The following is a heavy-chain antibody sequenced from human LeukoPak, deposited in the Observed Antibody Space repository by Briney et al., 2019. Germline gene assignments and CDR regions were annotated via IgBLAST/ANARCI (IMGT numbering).Heavy chain of an antibody. V-gene: IGHV4-4*07. CDR3: ARVAWDSGNFPFRNRTHGDPFDY. Sequence: SETLSLTCTISGDSIAHHYWSWIRQPARKGLEWIGRIFSNGATNYNPSLKSRLTMSVVTSKNQFSLKLISMTAADTGTCYCARVAWDSGNFPFRNRTHGDPFDYWGQGIMVTVSS. CDR2: IFSNGAT. CDR1: GDSIAHHY. D-gene: IGHD3-10*01. J-gene: IGHJ4*02.